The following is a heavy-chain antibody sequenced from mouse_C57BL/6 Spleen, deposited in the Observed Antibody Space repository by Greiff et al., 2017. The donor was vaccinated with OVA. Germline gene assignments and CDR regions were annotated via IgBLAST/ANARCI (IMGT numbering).Heavy chain of an antibody. V-gene: IGHV1-18*01. D-gene: IGHD1-1*01. Sequence: EVQLQQSGPELVKPGASVKIPCKASGYTFTDYNMDWVKQSHGKSLEWIGDINPTNGGTIYNQKFKGKATLTVDKSSSTAYLELRSLTSEDTAVYYCARAGYYYGSSFWYFDVWGTGTTGTGSS. CDR1: GYTFTDYN. J-gene: IGHJ1*03. CDR2: INPTNGGT. CDR3: ARAGYYYGSSFWYFDV.